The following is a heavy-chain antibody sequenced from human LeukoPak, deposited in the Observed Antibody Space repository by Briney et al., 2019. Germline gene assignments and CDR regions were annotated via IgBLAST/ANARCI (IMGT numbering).Heavy chain of an antibody. Sequence: KTSETLSLTCTVSGGSISSGGYYWSWIRQCPGKGLEWIGYIYYSGSTYYNPSLKSRVTISVDTSKNQFSLKLSSVTAADTAVYYCAREGGYCSSTSCAKTFDPWGQGTLVTVSS. D-gene: IGHD2-2*01. J-gene: IGHJ5*02. CDR3: AREGGYCSSTSCAKTFDP. CDR1: GGSISSGGYY. V-gene: IGHV4-31*03. CDR2: IYYSGST.